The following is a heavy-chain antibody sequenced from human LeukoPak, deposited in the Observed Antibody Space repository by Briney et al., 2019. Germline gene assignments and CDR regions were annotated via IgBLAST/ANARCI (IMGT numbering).Heavy chain of an antibody. CDR2: SYYIRNT. J-gene: IGHJ4*02. CDR1: GGSVGSGGYY. CDR3: ARTQSQSGSYRYYFAY. D-gene: IGHD1-26*01. V-gene: IGHV4-61*08. Sequence: SETLSLTCTVSGGSVGSGGYYWSWIPQPPGGGLEWIVYSYYIRNTNYNPSLKSRVTMSLGPSKNQFSLKLNSVTAADTAVYYCARTQSQSGSYRYYFAYWGQGTLVTVPS.